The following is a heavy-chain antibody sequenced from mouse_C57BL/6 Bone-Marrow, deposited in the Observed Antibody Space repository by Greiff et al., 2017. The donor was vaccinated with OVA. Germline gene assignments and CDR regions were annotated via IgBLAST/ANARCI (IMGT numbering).Heavy chain of an antibody. J-gene: IGHJ2*01. Sequence: EVKLVESGGGLVQPGGSLKLSCAASGFTFSDYYMYWVRQTPEKRLEWVAYISNGGGSTYYPDTVKGRFTISRDNAKNTLYLQMSRLKSEDTAMYYCARKYYFDYWGQGTTLTVSS. CDR1: GFTFSDYY. V-gene: IGHV5-12*01. CDR3: ARKYYFDY. CDR2: ISNGGGST.